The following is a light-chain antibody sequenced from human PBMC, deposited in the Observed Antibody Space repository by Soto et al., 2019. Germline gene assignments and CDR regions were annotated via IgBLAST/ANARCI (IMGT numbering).Light chain of an antibody. Sequence: QSVLTQPPSVSGAPGQRVTISCTGSSSNIGAGYDVHWYQQLPGTAPKLLIYGNSNRPSGVPDRSSGPKSGPSASLAITGLQAEDAADYYCQSSDSSRNRVIFGGGTKPTVL. V-gene: IGLV1-40*01. J-gene: IGLJ2*01. CDR2: GNS. CDR3: QSSDSSRNRVI. CDR1: SSNIGAGYD.